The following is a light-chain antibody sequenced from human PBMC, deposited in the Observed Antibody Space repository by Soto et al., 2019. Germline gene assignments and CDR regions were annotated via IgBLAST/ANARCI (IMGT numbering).Light chain of an antibody. V-gene: IGKV4-1*01. CDR3: QHYYSTCPLT. CDR2: WAS. CDR1: QSVLHSSNNKNY. J-gene: IGKJ4*01. Sequence: DIVMTQSPDSLAVSLGERATINCKSSQSVLHSSNNKNYLAWYQQKPVQPPKLLIYWASTREYGVPDRFSGSGSGTDFTLSISSLQAEDVAVYYCQHYYSTCPLTFGGGTKVEIK.